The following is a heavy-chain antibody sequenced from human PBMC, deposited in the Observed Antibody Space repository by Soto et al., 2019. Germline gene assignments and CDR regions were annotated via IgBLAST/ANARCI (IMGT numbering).Heavy chain of an antibody. CDR1: GFTFSSYV. Sequence: GGSRRLCCAASGFTFSSYVMHWVRQAPGKGLEWVAVISYDGSNKYYADSVKGRFTISRDNSKNTLYLQMNSLRAEDTAVYYCAKLVGKQWLVYDAFDIWGQGTMVTVSS. V-gene: IGHV3-30*18. CDR2: ISYDGSNK. J-gene: IGHJ3*02. D-gene: IGHD6-19*01. CDR3: AKLVGKQWLVYDAFDI.